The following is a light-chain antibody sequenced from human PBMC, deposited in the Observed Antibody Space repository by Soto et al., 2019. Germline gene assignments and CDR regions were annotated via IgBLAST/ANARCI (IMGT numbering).Light chain of an antibody. J-gene: IGKJ4*01. Sequence: ETVLTQSPATLSLSPGERATLSCRASQSVSSYLAWYQQKPGQAPRLLIYDASNRATGIPARFSGSGSGTDFTLTISSLEPADFAVYYCQQRSNWPTFGGGTKVEIK. CDR2: DAS. V-gene: IGKV3-11*01. CDR1: QSVSSY. CDR3: QQRSNWPT.